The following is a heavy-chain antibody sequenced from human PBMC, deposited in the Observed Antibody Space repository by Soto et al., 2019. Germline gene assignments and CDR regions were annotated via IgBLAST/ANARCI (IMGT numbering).Heavy chain of an antibody. CDR3: ARDHYGITGMGSNWFDP. CDR1: GGTFSSYA. V-gene: IGHV1-69*13. CDR2: IIPIFGTA. J-gene: IGHJ5*02. Sequence: ASVKVSCKASGGTFSSYAISWVRQAPGQGLEWKGGIIPIFGTANYAQKFQGRVTITADESTSTAYMELSSLRSEDTAVYYCARDHYGITGMGSNWFDPWGQGTLVTVSS. D-gene: IGHD1-20*01.